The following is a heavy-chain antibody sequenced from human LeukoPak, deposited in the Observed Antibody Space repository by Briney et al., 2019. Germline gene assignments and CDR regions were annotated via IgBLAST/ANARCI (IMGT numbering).Heavy chain of an antibody. V-gene: IGHV3-7*01. CDR1: GFTFSNAW. J-gene: IGHJ6*02. D-gene: IGHD3-3*01. Sequence: GGSLRLSCAASGFTFSNAWMSWVRQAPGKGLEWVANIKQDGSEKYYVDSVKGRFTISRDNAKNSLYLQMNSLRAEDTAVYYCARELARSYYDFWSGYFRGMDVWGQGTTVTVSS. CDR3: ARELARSYYDFWSGYFRGMDV. CDR2: IKQDGSEK.